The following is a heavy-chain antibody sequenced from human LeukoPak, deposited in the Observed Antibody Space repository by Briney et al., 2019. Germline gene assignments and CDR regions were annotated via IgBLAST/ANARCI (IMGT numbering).Heavy chain of an antibody. D-gene: IGHD1-26*01. CDR3: ARGVGATTAPYYYYYMDV. Sequence: ASVKVSCKASGYTFTSYDINWVRQATGQGLEWMGWMNPNSSNTGYAQKFQGRVTMTRNTSISTAYMELSSLRSEDTAVYYCARGVGATTAPYYYYYMDVWGKGTTVTVSS. CDR1: GYTFTSYD. J-gene: IGHJ6*03. V-gene: IGHV1-8*01. CDR2: MNPNSSNT.